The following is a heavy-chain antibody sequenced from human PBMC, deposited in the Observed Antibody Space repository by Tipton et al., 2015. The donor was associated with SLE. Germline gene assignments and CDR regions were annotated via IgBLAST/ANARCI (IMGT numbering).Heavy chain of an antibody. D-gene: IGHD4-17*01. V-gene: IGHV4-61*09. J-gene: IGHJ3*02. CDR3: ARVPYYDYGDEMYAFDI. CDR1: GGSISSGSYY. Sequence: TLSLTCTVSGGSISSGSYYWSWIWQPAGKGLEWIGHIYTSGSTNYNPSLKSRVTISVDTSKSQFSLKLSSVTAADTAVYYCARVPYYDYGDEMYAFDIWGQGTMVTVSS. CDR2: IYTSGST.